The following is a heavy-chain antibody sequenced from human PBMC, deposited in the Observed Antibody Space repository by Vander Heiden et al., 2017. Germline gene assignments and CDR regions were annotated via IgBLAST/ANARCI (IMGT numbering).Heavy chain of an antibody. CDR2: INPNSGGT. CDR1: GYTFTGYY. V-gene: IGHV1-2*02. Sequence: QVQLVQSGAEVKKPGASVKVSCQASGYTFTGYYMHWVRQAPGQGLEWMGWINPNSGGTNYAQKFQGRVTMTRDTSISTAYMELSRLRSDDTAVYYCARVSPDCSSTSCYLDYWCQGPLVTVSS. J-gene: IGHJ4*02. D-gene: IGHD2-2*01. CDR3: ARVSPDCSSTSCYLDY.